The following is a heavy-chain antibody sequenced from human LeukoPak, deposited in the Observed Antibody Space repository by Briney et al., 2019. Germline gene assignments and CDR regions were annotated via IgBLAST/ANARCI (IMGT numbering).Heavy chain of an antibody. Sequence: GGSLRLSCAASGVTFSSNYMSWVRQAPGKGVEGGSVIYSGGSTYYTESVTGRCTISRDNSKNTLYLQMNSLRAGDTAVYYCARVRPRVGAEYYFDYWGQGTLVTVSS. CDR2: IYSGGST. CDR3: ARVRPRVGAEYYFDY. V-gene: IGHV3-53*01. J-gene: IGHJ4*02. CDR1: GVTFSSNY. D-gene: IGHD1-26*01.